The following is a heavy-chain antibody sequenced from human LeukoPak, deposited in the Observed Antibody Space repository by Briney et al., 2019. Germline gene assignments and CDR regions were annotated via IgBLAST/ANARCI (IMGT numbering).Heavy chain of an antibody. D-gene: IGHD2/OR15-2a*01. CDR1: GVSVSTSH. CDR3: SEGYFEPFDH. J-gene: IGHJ4*02. V-gene: IGHV4-59*02. Sequence: SETLALTCNVSGVSVSTSHWNWIRQRPGKGLEWIGCLSYTGKTDYNPSLKSRVSISLGSSNNHFSLKLTSVTAADTAVYYCSEGYFEPFDHWGQGILVTVSS. CDR2: LSYTGKT.